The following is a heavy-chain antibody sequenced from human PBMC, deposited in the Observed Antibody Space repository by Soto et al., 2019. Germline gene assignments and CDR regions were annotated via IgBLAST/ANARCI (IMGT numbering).Heavy chain of an antibody. CDR3: ARIRPAPAVDP. V-gene: IGHV1-69*01. Sequence: QVQLVQSGAEVKKPGSSVKVSCKASGGTFSSYAISWVRQAPGQGLEWMGGIIPIFGTANYAQKFQGRVTITADESTSPGYMELSSPRSEDTALDFCARIRPAPAVDPLGQGTLVTVSS. CDR2: IIPIFGTA. CDR1: GGTFSSYA. D-gene: IGHD2-2*01. J-gene: IGHJ5*01.